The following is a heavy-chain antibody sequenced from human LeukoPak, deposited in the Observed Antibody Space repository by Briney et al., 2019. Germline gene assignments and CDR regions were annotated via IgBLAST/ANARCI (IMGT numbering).Heavy chain of an antibody. J-gene: IGHJ5*02. CDR2: LWYDGSNK. D-gene: IGHD6-13*01. CDR1: GFTFNNEG. CDR3: ARHSGSSWYALSHHWFDP. Sequence: GGSLRLSCAASGFTFNNEGMHWVRPAPGKGLEGVAVLWYDGSNKSYAESVKGRFTISRDNSKNTLYLQMSSLRAEDTAVYYCARHSGSSWYALSHHWFDPWGQGTLVTVSS. V-gene: IGHV3-33*01.